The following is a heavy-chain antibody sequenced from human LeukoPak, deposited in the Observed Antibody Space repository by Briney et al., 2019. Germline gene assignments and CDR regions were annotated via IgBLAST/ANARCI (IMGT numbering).Heavy chain of an antibody. J-gene: IGHJ4*02. V-gene: IGHV1-18*04. Sequence: ASVKVSCKASGYPFTSYGISWVRQAPGQGLEWMGWISGYSGNTNYAQKFQGRVSVTTDTPTNTAYMELRSLRSDDTAVYYCARVAVAMPLAPGYWGQGTLVTVSS. D-gene: IGHD2-2*01. CDR3: ARVAVAMPLAPGY. CDR1: GYPFTSYG. CDR2: ISGYSGNT.